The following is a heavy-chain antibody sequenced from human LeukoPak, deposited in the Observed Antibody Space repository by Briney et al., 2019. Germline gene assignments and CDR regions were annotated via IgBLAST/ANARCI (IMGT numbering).Heavy chain of an antibody. Sequence: GGSLRLSCAASGFTFSSYSMNWVRQAPGKGLEWVSSISSSSSYIYYADSVKGRFTISRDNAKNSLYLQMNGLRAEDTAVYYCARDSPVTAQLGIASLYYYYGMDVWGQGTTVTVSS. CDR2: ISSSSSYI. CDR3: ARDSPVTAQLGIASLYYYYGMDV. V-gene: IGHV3-21*01. CDR1: GFTFSSYS. D-gene: IGHD2-2*01. J-gene: IGHJ6*02.